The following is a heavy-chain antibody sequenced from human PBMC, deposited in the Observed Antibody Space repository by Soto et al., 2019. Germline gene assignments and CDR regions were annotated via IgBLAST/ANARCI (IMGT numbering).Heavy chain of an antibody. CDR2: IYSGGST. CDR1: GFTVSSNY. D-gene: IGHD2-2*01. CDR3: VRPARSSSDY. J-gene: IGHJ4*02. V-gene: IGHV3-66*04. Sequence: GGSLRLSCAASGFTVSSNYMSWVRQAPGKGLEWVSVIYSGGSTYYADSVKGRFTISRDNSKNTLYLQMNSLRAEDTAMYYCVRPARSSSDYWGQGTLVTVSS.